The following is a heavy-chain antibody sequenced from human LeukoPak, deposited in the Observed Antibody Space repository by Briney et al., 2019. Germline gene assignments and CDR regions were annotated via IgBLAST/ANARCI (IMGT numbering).Heavy chain of an antibody. CDR1: GVSISSGDYY. CDR2: IYYSGST. J-gene: IGHJ4*02. D-gene: IGHD5-18*01. Sequence: SETLSLTCTVSGVSISSGDYYWSWIRQPPGKGLEWIGYIYYSGSTNYNPSLKSRVTISVDTSKNQFSLKLSSVTAADTAVYYCARVGYSYGSLDYWGQGTLVTVSS. V-gene: IGHV4-30-4*01. CDR3: ARVGYSYGSLDY.